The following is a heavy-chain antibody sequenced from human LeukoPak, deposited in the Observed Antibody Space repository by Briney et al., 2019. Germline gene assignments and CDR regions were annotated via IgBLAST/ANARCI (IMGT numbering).Heavy chain of an antibody. CDR3: ALDYSDNSGYQPFDS. Sequence: SETLSLTCTVSGASISKITYYWGWIRQPPGKGLEWIGNMYSSGSTYYKPSLKSRVTISVDTSKNQFSLNLTSVTAADTAVYFCALDYSDNSGYQPFDSWGQGTLVTVSS. V-gene: IGHV4-39*01. CDR2: MYSSGST. CDR1: GASISKITYY. J-gene: IGHJ4*02. D-gene: IGHD3-22*01.